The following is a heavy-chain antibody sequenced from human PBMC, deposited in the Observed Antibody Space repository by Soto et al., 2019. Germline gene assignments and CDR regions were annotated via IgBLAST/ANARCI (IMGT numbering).Heavy chain of an antibody. Sequence: SLSLSCVPFGFTFIIHTMHWVHQAPGKGLEWVTFIYPDGNGKYYTDSVKGRFTISRDNSKNTLYLQMNSLRAEDTAVYYCARRGPGTYFDYWGQGTLVTVSS. CDR3: ARRGPGTYFDY. CDR1: GFTFIIHT. V-gene: IGHV3-30-3*01. D-gene: IGHD6-13*01. CDR2: IYPDGNGK. J-gene: IGHJ4*02.